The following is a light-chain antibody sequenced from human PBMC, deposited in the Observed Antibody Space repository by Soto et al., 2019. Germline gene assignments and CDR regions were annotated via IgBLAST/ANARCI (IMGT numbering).Light chain of an antibody. CDR2: DDS. J-gene: IGLJ2*01. CDR1: NIGSKS. CDR3: QVWDSSSDLRVV. V-gene: IGLV3-21*02. Sequence: SYELTQPPSVSVAPGQTARITCGGNNIGSKSVHWYQQKPGQAPVLVVYDDSDRPSGIPERFSGSNSGNTATLTISRVEAGDVADYYCQVWDSSSDLRVVFGGGTKVTVL.